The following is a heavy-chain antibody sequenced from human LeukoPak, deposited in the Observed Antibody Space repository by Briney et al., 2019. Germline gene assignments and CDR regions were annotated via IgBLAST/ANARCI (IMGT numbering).Heavy chain of an antibody. V-gene: IGHV1-2*02. Sequence: ASVKVSCKASGYTFTGYYMHWVRQAPGQGLEWMGWINPNSGGTNYAQKFQGRVTMTRDTSISTAYMELSRLRSDDTAMYYCARIGGGHNTGYPLDFWGQGTLVTVSS. J-gene: IGHJ4*02. CDR2: INPNSGGT. CDR1: GYTFTGYY. D-gene: IGHD3-9*01. CDR3: ARIGGGHNTGYPLDF.